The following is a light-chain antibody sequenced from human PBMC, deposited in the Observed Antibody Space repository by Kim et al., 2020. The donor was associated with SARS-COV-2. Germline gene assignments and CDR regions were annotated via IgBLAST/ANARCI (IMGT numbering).Light chain of an antibody. V-gene: IGKV3-20*01. CDR3: QQGRT. CDR2: GTS. J-gene: IGKJ4*01. Sequence: TLSLSPGERATRSCRASQTVSSSYLAWYQQKPGQAPRLLIYGTSSRATGIPDRFSGSGSGTDFTLTIRRLEPEDFAVYYCQQGRTFGGGTKVDIK. CDR1: QTVSSSY.